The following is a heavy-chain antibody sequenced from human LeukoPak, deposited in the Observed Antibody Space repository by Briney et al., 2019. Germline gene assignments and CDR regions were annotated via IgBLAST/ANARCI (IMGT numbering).Heavy chain of an antibody. J-gene: IGHJ4*02. V-gene: IGHV1-24*01. D-gene: IGHD3-10*01. CDR3: ATGGQVRGVITGFDY. CDR2: FDPEDGET. CDR1: GYTLTELS. Sequence: RASVKVSCKVSGYTLTELSMHWVRQAPGKGLEWMGGFDPEDGETIYAQKFQGRVTMTEDTSTDTAYMELSSLRSEDTAVYYCATGGQVRGVITGFDYWSQGTLVTVSS.